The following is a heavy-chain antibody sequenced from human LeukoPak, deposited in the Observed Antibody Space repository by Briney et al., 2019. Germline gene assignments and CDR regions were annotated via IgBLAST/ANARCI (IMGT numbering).Heavy chain of an antibody. Sequence: SETLSLTCTVSGGSISSYYWSWIRQPPGKGLEWIGYTYYSGSTNYNPSLKSRVTISVDTSKNQFSLKLSSVTAADTAVYYCARAGMWLRFHWFDPWGQGTLVTVSS. D-gene: IGHD5-12*01. V-gene: IGHV4-59*01. CDR3: ARAGMWLRFHWFDP. CDR2: TYYSGST. CDR1: GGSISSYY. J-gene: IGHJ5*02.